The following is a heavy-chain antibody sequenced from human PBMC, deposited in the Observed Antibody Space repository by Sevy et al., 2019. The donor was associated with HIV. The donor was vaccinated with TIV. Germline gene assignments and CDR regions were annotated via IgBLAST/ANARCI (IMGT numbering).Heavy chain of an antibody. CDR3: AKDNRPATMSNSSYYYYSGMDV. D-gene: IGHD6-6*01. CDR1: GFRFSDYA. Sequence: GGSLRLSCSASGFRFSDYAMHWVRQAPGKGLEWVSGISWKSVSLDYADSVKGRFTISRYNAKNSLYLQMNRLRSEDTALYYCAKDNRPATMSNSSYYYYSGMDVWGQGTTVTVSS. J-gene: IGHJ6*02. V-gene: IGHV3-9*01. CDR2: ISWKSVSL.